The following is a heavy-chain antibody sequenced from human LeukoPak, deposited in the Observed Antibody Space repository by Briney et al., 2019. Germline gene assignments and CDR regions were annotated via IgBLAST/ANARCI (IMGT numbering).Heavy chain of an antibody. D-gene: IGHD4-17*01. J-gene: IGHJ5*02. Sequence: GGSLRLSCAASGFTFSSYAMSWVRQAPGKGLEWVSAISGSGGRTYYADSVKGGFTISRDNTKNTLYLQMNSLRAEDTAVYYCAKRSVTKNWFDPWGQGTLVTVSS. V-gene: IGHV3-23*01. CDR1: GFTFSSYA. CDR2: ISGSGGRT. CDR3: AKRSVTKNWFDP.